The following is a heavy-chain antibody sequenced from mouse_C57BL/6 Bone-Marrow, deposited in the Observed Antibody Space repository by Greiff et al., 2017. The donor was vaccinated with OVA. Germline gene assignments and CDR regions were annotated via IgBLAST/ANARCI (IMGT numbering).Heavy chain of an antibody. V-gene: IGHV3-6*01. Sequence: EVQLVESGPGLVKPSQSLSLTCSVSGYSFTSGYYWYWIRQFPGNKLELMSVISYDGSNNYNPSLKNRIPITRDTSKNQFCLKLNAVTTEDTARYYCARVGTGTEFAYWGQGTPVTVSA. CDR2: ISYDGSN. D-gene: IGHD4-1*01. CDR3: ARVGTGTEFAY. J-gene: IGHJ3*01. CDR1: GYSFTSGYY.